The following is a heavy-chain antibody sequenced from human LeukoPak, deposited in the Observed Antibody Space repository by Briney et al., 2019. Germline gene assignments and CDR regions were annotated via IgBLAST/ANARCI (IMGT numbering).Heavy chain of an antibody. CDR2: MSYDGSSK. V-gene: IGHV3-30*18. Sequence: PGGFLRLSCAASGFTFRTYGMHWVRQAPGKGLEWVAVMSYDGSSKTSADSVKGRFTISRDNSRNTLYLQMNGLRPEDTAVYYCAKYLGDVGDSSDYHSNYFDYWGQGTLVTVSS. CDR3: AKYLGDVGDSSDYHSNYFDY. J-gene: IGHJ4*02. CDR1: GFTFRTYG. D-gene: IGHD3-22*01.